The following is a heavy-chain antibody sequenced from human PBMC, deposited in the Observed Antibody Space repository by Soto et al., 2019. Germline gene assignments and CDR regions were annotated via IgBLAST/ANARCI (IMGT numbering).Heavy chain of an antibody. D-gene: IGHD6-13*01. V-gene: IGHV4-4*07. Sequence: SETLSLTCTVSGGSISSYYWSWIRQPAGKGLEWIGRIYTSGSTNYNPSLKSRVTMSVDTPKNQFSLKLSSVTAADTAVYYCARVTVSSWDYYGMDVWGQGTTVTVSS. CDR1: GGSISSYY. CDR2: IYTSGST. CDR3: ARVTVSSWDYYGMDV. J-gene: IGHJ6*02.